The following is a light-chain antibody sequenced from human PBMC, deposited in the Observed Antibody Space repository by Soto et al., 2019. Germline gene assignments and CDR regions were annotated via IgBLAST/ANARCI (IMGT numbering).Light chain of an antibody. Sequence: QSVLTQPPSASGTPGQRVTITCSGSSSNIGRNTVSWYQQLPGTAPKLLIYSNNQRPSGVPDRFSGSKSGTSASLAISGLQSEDEADDYCAAWDDSLNGVLFGGGTKLTVL. V-gene: IGLV1-44*01. CDR3: AAWDDSLNGVL. CDR2: SNN. J-gene: IGLJ2*01. CDR1: SSNIGRNT.